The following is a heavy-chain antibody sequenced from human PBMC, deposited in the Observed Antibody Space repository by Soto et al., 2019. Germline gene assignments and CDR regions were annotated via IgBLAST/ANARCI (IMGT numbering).Heavy chain of an antibody. Sequence: VSLTCAVSGYSISSGYYWGWIRQPPGKGLEWIGSIYHSGSTYYDPSLKGRVTISVDTSKNQFSLKLSSVTAADTAVYYCARDPSYISGYFDYWGQGTLVTVSS. CDR3: ARDPSYISGYFDY. CDR1: GYSISSGYY. J-gene: IGHJ4*02. CDR2: IYHSGST. V-gene: IGHV4-38-2*02. D-gene: IGHD6-19*01.